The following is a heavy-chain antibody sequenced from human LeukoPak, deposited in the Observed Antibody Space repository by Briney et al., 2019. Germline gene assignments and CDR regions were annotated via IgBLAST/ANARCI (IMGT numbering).Heavy chain of an antibody. CDR2: ISGSTDIT. Sequence: GGSLRLSCAASGFIFSSYAMSWVRQAPGKGLEWVSGISGSTDITDYADSVKGRFTISRDNAKNTLYLQMNSLRVEDTAVYYCARDSSVSDFDSWGQGTLVTVSS. CDR3: ARDSSVSDFDS. D-gene: IGHD3-10*01. CDR1: GFIFSSYA. V-gene: IGHV3-23*01. J-gene: IGHJ4*02.